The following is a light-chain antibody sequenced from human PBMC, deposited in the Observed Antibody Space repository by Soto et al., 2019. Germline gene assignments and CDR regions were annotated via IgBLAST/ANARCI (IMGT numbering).Light chain of an antibody. J-gene: IGLJ1*01. CDR3: CSYVGYYDYV. V-gene: IGLV2-11*01. CDR2: NVS. CDR1: SSNLGIYDF. Sequence: QSALTQPRSVSGSPGQSVTISCTGSSSNLGIYDFVSWFQQHPGKAPKLIIYNVSERPLGVPARFSGSKSGKTASLTISGLQGDDEADYFCCSYVGYYDYVFGTGTKVTVL.